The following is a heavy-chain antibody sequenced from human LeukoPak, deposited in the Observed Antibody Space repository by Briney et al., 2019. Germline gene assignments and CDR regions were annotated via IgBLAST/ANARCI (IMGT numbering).Heavy chain of an antibody. CDR1: GGSISSYY. CDR3: ARVGYYYDSSGYYLNWFDP. D-gene: IGHD3-22*01. V-gene: IGHV4-4*09. CDR2: IYTSGST. J-gene: IGHJ5*02. Sequence: SETLSLTCTVSGGSISSYYWSWIRQPPGKGLEWIGYIYTSGSTNYNPSLKSRVTISVDTSKSQFSLKLSSVTAADTAVYYCARVGYYYDSSGYYLNWFDPWGQGTLVTVSS.